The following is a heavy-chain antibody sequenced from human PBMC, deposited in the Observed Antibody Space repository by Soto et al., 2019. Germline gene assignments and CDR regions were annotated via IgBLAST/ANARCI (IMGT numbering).Heavy chain of an antibody. D-gene: IGHD2-2*01. Sequence: QITVKESGPTLVTPTQTLTLTCTFSGFSFSTSGAGVGWIRQPPGNALEWLALIFSNDDKRYTPSLNSRLNVTKDTSKNQVVLTMSNLDPVDTATYFCANRRGASTTGGAFDIWGLGTKVTVSS. CDR2: IFSNDDK. CDR3: ANRRGASTTGGAFDI. CDR1: GFSFSTSGAG. J-gene: IGHJ3*02. V-gene: IGHV2-5*01.